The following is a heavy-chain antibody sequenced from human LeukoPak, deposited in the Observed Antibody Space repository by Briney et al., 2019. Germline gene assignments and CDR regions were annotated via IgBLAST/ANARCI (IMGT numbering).Heavy chain of an antibody. CDR3: AKYAYNWNAPDGFDM. Sequence: PGGSLRLSCAASGFTFSDYYMSWIRQAPGKGLEWVAVISYDGSRKHYGDSVKGRFTISRDNSESTLFLQMNRLRTDDTSVYFCAKYAYNWNAPDGFDMWGQGTMDIVSS. J-gene: IGHJ3*02. D-gene: IGHD1-1*01. CDR1: GFTFSDYY. V-gene: IGHV3-30*18. CDR2: ISYDGSRK.